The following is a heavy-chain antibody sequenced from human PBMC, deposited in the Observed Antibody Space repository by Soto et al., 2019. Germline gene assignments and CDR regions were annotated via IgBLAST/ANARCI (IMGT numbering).Heavy chain of an antibody. Sequence: GESLKISCKGSGYSFTSYWIGWVRQMPGKGLEWMGIIYPGDSDTRYSPSFQGQVTISAGKSISIAYLQWSSLEASDTAMYYCTSSDFWSCPVYWGQGTLVTVSS. CDR3: TSSDFWSCPVY. CDR2: IYPGDSDT. CDR1: GYSFTSYW. J-gene: IGHJ4*02. V-gene: IGHV5-51*01. D-gene: IGHD3-3*01.